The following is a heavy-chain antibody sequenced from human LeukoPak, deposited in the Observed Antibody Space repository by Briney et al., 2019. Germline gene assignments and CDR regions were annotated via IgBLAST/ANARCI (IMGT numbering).Heavy chain of an antibody. Sequence: ETSETLSLTCTVSGGSVSSGSYYWSWIRQPPGKGLEWIGYIYYSGSTNYNPSLKSRVTISVDTSKNQFSLKLSSVTAADTAVYYCAREGHYYDSSGYYTRFDYWGQGTLVTVSS. V-gene: IGHV4-61*01. CDR3: AREGHYYDSSGYYTRFDY. D-gene: IGHD3-22*01. CDR1: GGSVSSGSYY. J-gene: IGHJ4*02. CDR2: IYYSGST.